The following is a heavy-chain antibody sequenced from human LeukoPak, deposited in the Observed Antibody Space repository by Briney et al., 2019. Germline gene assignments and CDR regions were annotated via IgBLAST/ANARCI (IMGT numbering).Heavy chain of an antibody. V-gene: IGHV4-59*01. CDR1: GGSISSYY. D-gene: IGHD3-10*01. CDR2: IYYSGST. Sequence: SGTLSLTCTVSGGSISSYYWSWIRQPPGKGLEWIGYIYYSGSTNYNPSLKSRVTISVDTSKDQFSLKLSSVTAADTAVYYCARALWFGELEFDYWGQGTLVTVSS. J-gene: IGHJ4*02. CDR3: ARALWFGELEFDY.